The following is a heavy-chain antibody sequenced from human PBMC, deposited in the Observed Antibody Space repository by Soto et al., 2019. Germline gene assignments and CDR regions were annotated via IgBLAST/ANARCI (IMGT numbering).Heavy chain of an antibody. CDR2: ISAYNGNT. V-gene: IGHV1-18*01. CDR3: ARDLYDSSGYLDAFDI. D-gene: IGHD3-22*01. CDR1: GYTFTSYG. J-gene: IGHJ3*02. Sequence: QVQLVQSGAEVKKPGASVKVSCKASGYTFTSYGISWVRQAPGQGLEWMGWISAYNGNTNYAQKLQGRVTMTTDTSTSTDYMELRSLRSDDTAVYYCARDLYDSSGYLDAFDIRGQGTMVTVSS.